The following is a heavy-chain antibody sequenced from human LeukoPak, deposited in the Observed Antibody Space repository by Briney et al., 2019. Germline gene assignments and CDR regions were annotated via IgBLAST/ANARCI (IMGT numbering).Heavy chain of an antibody. CDR1: GDSVSRNSAA. V-gene: IGHV6-1*01. Sequence: SQTLSPTCAISGDSVSRNSAAWNWIRQSPSRGLEWLGRTYYRSKWYNDYAVSVKSRITLNQDPSKHQSSPQLNSLTPEDTAVYYCARRLLNFAVVIEYF. D-gene: IGHD3-3*01. J-gene: IGHJ1*01. CDR3: ARRLLNFAVVIEYF. CDR2: TYYRSKWYN.